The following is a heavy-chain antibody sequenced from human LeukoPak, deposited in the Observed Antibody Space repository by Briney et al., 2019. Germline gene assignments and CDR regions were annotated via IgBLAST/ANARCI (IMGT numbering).Heavy chain of an antibody. CDR2: IGSSSSYI. CDR1: GFTFSSYV. J-gene: IGHJ4*02. Sequence: PGGSLRLSCAASGFTFSSYVMNWVRQAPGGGLEWVSSIGSSSSYIYYADSMKGRFTISRDNAKKSLYLQMNSLRAEDTAVYYCARVLAYYDFWSGYSDYWGQGTLVTVSS. CDR3: ARVLAYYDFWSGYSDY. V-gene: IGHV3-21*01. D-gene: IGHD3-3*01.